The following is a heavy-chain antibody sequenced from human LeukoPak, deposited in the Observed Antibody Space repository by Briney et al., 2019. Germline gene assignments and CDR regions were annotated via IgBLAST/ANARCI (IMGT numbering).Heavy chain of an antibody. CDR2: ISAYNGNT. Sequence: GASVNVSCKASVYTFTSYGISWVRQAPGQGLEWMGWISAYNGNTNYAQKLQGRVTMTTDTSTSTAYMELRSLRSDDTAVYYCARDSLGYYDSSGYYPSNYYYYMDVWGKGTTVTVSS. CDR1: VYTFTSYG. J-gene: IGHJ6*03. V-gene: IGHV1-18*01. D-gene: IGHD3-22*01. CDR3: ARDSLGYYDSSGYYPSNYYYYMDV.